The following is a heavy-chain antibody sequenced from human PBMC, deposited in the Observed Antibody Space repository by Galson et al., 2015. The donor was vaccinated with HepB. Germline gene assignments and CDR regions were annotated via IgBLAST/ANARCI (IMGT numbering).Heavy chain of an antibody. CDR1: GFTFSSYA. D-gene: IGHD2-21*02. V-gene: IGHV3-23*01. CDR3: ARVYCCGDCSSGYFQH. CDR2: ISGSGGST. J-gene: IGHJ1*01. Sequence: SLRLSCAASGFTFSSYAMRWVRQAPGKGLEWVSAISGSGGSTYYADSVKGRFTISRDNSKNTLYLQINSLRAEDTAVYYCARVYCCGDCSSGYFQHWGQGSLVTVYS.